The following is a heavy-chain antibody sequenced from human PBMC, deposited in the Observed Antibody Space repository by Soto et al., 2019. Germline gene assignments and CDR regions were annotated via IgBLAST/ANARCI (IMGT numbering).Heavy chain of an antibody. D-gene: IGHD3-3*01. CDR2: IKQDGSDK. CDR1: GLTFSSYC. V-gene: IGHV3-7*03. J-gene: IGHJ6*02. CDR3: ARDHYDFWSGSRRYYYYGMDV. Sequence: GGPLRLPCAPSGLTFSSYCLSWLRQPPGKRRDWGANIKQDGSDKYYVDFVKGRFTISRDNAKNSLYLQMNSRRAEDTAVYYCARDHYDFWSGSRRYYYYGMDVWGQGTTVTVSS.